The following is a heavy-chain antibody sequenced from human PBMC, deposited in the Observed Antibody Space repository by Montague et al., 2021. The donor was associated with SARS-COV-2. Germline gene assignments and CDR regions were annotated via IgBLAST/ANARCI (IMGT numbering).Heavy chain of an antibody. V-gene: IGHV4-61*02. CDR2: IYTSGST. Sequence: TLSLTCTVSGGSISSGSYYWSWIRQPAGKGLEWIGRIYTSGSTNYNPSLKSRVTISVDTSKNQFSLKLSSVTAADTAVYYCAGGPAATYYYGIDYWGQGTLVTVSS. CDR1: GGSISSGSYY. J-gene: IGHJ4*02. D-gene: IGHD3-22*01. CDR3: AGGPAATYYYGIDY.